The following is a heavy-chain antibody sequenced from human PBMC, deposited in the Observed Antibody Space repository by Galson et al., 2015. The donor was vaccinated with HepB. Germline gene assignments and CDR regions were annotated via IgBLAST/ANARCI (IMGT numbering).Heavy chain of an antibody. V-gene: IGHV3-21*01. CDR1: GFTFSTYS. CDR2: ISSSSSYI. D-gene: IGHD6-6*01. J-gene: IGHJ4*02. CDR3: ASEAEQLVRVAY. Sequence: SLRLSCAASGFTFSTYSMNWVRQAPGKGLEWVSSISSSSSYIYYADSVKGRFTISRDNAKNSLYLQMNSLRVEDTAVYYCASEAEQLVRVAYWGQGTLVTVSS.